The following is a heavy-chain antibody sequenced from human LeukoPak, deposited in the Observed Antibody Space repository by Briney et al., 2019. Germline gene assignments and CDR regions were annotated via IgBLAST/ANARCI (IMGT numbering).Heavy chain of an antibody. CDR1: GGTFSSYA. V-gene: IGHV1-46*01. CDR3: AKIVGGSSWYGLDY. CDR2: INPSGGIP. D-gene: IGHD6-13*01. Sequence: ASVKVSCKASGGTFSSYAISWVRQAPGQGLEWMGIINPSGGIPSYAPNFQGRVTMSRDTSTNTVYMELSSLTSEDTAVYYCAKIVGGSSWYGLDYWGQGTLVTVSS. J-gene: IGHJ4*02.